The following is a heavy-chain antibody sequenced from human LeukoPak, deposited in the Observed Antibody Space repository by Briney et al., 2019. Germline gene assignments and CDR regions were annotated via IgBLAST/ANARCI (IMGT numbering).Heavy chain of an antibody. CDR2: ISSSSSYI. CDR3: ARLIAGTSTDY. J-gene: IGHJ4*02. D-gene: IGHD1-20*01. CDR1: GFTFSSYS. Sequence: GGSLRLSCAASGFTFSSYSMNWVHQAPGKGLEWVSSISSSSSYIYYADSVKGRFTISRDNARNSLYLQMNSLRAEDTAVYYCARLIAGTSTDYWGQGTLVTVSS. V-gene: IGHV3-21*01.